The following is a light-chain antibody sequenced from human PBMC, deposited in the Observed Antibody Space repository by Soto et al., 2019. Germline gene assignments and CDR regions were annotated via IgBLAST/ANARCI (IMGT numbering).Light chain of an antibody. CDR2: EVS. CDR3: TSFTSTNTWV. CDR1: HSDVGGYDR. V-gene: IGLV2-14*01. J-gene: IGLJ3*02. Sequence: QSALTQPASVSASPGQSITISCTGTHSDVGGYDRVSWSQQHPGKPPKIIIFEVSYRPSGVSNRFSGSKSGNTASLTISGLQPEDEADYYCTSFTSTNTWVFGGGTKLTVL.